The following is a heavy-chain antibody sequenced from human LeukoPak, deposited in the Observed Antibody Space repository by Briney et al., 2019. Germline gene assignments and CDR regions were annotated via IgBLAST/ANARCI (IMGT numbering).Heavy chain of an antibody. CDR1: GFTFGTYW. Sequence: PGGSLRLSCAASGFTFGTYWMSWVRQAPGKGLEWVANIKPDGSEIYHVDSVRGRFTISRDNAEDSLYLQMNSLRVEDTAVYYCARARWYFDFWGRRTLVTVSS. CDR2: IKPDGSEI. CDR3: ARARWYFDF. V-gene: IGHV3-7*01. J-gene: IGHJ2*01.